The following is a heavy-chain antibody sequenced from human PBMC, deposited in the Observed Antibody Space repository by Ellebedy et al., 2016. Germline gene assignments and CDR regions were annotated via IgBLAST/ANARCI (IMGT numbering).Heavy chain of an antibody. D-gene: IGHD4-17*01. J-gene: IGHJ4*02. V-gene: IGHV4-59*13. Sequence: SETLSLXXTVSGGSISSYYWSWIRQPPGKGLEWIGYIYYSGSTNYNPSLKSRVTISVDTSKNQFSLKLSSVTAADTAVYYCARIYGTFDYWGQGTLVTVSS. CDR2: IYYSGST. CDR1: GGSISSYY. CDR3: ARIYGTFDY.